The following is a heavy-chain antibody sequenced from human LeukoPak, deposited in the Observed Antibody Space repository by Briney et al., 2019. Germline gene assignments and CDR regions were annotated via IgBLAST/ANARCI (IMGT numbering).Heavy chain of an antibody. Sequence: PSETLSLTCTVSGASISNTGYYWGWIRQPPGKGLEWIGNIYHSGSTYYSPSLKSRVTLSVDTSKNQFSLKLSSVTAADTAVYYCARDRGFDYWGQGTLVTVSS. V-gene: IGHV4-39*02. CDR2: IYHSGST. J-gene: IGHJ4*02. CDR1: GASISNTGYY. D-gene: IGHD3-10*01. CDR3: ARDRGFDY.